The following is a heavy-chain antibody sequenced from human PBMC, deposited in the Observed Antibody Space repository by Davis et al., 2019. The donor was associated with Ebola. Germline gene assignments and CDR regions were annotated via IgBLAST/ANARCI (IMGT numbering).Heavy chain of an antibody. CDR1: GYTFTSYV. J-gene: IGHJ5*02. D-gene: IGHD6-13*01. Sequence: ASVNVSCKASGYTFTSYVISWVRQAPGQGLEWMGWISAYNGNTNYAQKLQGRVTMTTDTSTSTAYMELRGLRSEDTAVYYCARVGPFDSSSNNWFDPWGQGTLVTVSS. CDR3: ARVGPFDSSSNNWFDP. CDR2: ISAYNGNT. V-gene: IGHV1-18*01.